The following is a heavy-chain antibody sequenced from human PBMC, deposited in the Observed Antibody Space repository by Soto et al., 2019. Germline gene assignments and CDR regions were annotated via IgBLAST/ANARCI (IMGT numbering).Heavy chain of an antibody. Sequence: PGGSLRLACAASGFTFSSYGMHWVRQAPGKGLEWVAVISYDGGNKYYADSVKGRFTISRDNSKNTLYLQMNSLRAEDTAVYYCARENYDFWSGYPQSSLLLDPWGQGT. J-gene: IGHJ5*02. CDR2: ISYDGGNK. D-gene: IGHD3-3*01. CDR3: ARENYDFWSGYPQSSLLLDP. CDR1: GFTFSSYG. V-gene: IGHV3-30*03.